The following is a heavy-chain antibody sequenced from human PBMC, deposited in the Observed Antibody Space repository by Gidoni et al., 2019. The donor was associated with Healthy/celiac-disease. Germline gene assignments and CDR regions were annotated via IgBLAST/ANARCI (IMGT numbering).Heavy chain of an antibody. CDR2: IYYSGST. J-gene: IGHJ6*03. V-gene: IGHV4-59*01. CDR3: ARGTYDFWSGYVDYYYYMDV. CDR1: GGSISSYY. D-gene: IGHD3-3*01. Sequence: QVQLQESGPGLVKPSETLSLTCTVSGGSISSYYLSWIRQPPGKGLEWIGYIYYSGSTNYNPSLKSRVTISVDTSKNQFSLKLSSVTAADTAVYYCARGTYDFWSGYVDYYYYMDVWGKGTTVTVSS.